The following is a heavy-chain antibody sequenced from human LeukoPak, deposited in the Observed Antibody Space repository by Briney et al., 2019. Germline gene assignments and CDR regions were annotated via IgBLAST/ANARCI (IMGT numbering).Heavy chain of an antibody. D-gene: IGHD3-22*01. CDR3: GIRDTSDYYVF. J-gene: IGHJ4*02. CDR1: GFTFRTYA. Sequence: PGGSLRLSCTGSGFTFRTYAFSWVRQAPGKGLEWVSATGSNGVTYYADSVKRRFTISRDNSKNALYLQMNGLRADDTAVYYCGIRDTSDYYVFWGQGTLVTVSS. V-gene: IGHV3-23*01. CDR2: TGSNGVT.